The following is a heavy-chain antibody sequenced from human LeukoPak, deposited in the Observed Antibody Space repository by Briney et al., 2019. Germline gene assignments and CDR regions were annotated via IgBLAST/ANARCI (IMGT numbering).Heavy chain of an antibody. CDR3: ARGSGQTTVVTPEMGWYFDL. V-gene: IGHV3-48*01. CDR1: GFTFNSYS. D-gene: IGHD4-23*01. CDR2: ISSSSSTI. J-gene: IGHJ2*01. Sequence: GGSLRLSCAASGFTFNSYSMNWFRQAPGKGLEWVSYISSSSSTIYYADSVKGRFTISRDNAKDSLYLQMNSLRAEDTAVYYCARGSGQTTVVTPEMGWYFDLWGRGTLVTVSS.